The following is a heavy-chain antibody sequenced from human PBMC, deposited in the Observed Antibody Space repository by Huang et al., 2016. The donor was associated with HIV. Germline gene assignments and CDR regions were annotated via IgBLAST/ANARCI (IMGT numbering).Heavy chain of an antibody. CDR2: IIPSIGTA. V-gene: IGHV1-69*01. CDR1: GGPFRNFA. CDR3: ATVDYYDTSGPQRGYFDN. Sequence: QVQLVQSGAEVKKPGSSVKVSCKASGGPFRNFAIGWVRQAPGPGLEWSGGIIPSIGTANYAQKVQGRVTIIADESTSTAYMELSSLRSEDTAVYYCATVDYYDTSGPQRGYFDNWGQGTLVTVSS. D-gene: IGHD3-22*01. J-gene: IGHJ4*02.